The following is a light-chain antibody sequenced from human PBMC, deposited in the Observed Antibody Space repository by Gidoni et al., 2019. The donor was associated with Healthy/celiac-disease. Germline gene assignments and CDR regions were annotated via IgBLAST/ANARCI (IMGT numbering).Light chain of an antibody. CDR2: LGS. Sequence: DIVMTQSPLSLPVTPGEPASISCRASQSLLHSNGYNYLDWYLQKPGQSPQLLIYLGSNRSSGVPDRFRGSGSGTDFTLKISRVEAEDVGVYYCMQALQTVFTFGPXTKVDIK. CDR3: MQALQTVFT. J-gene: IGKJ3*01. V-gene: IGKV2-28*01. CDR1: QSLLHSNGYNY.